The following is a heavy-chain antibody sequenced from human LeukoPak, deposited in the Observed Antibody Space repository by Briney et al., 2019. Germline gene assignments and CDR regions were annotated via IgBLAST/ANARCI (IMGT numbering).Heavy chain of an antibody. CDR3: ARALLYGSGSYSAFDI. D-gene: IGHD3-10*01. CDR1: GYSISSGYY. Sequence: SETLSLTCAVSGYSISSGYYWGWIRPPPGKGLEWIGSIYHSGSTYYNPSLKRRVTISVDTSKNQFSLKLSSVTAADTAVYYCARALLYGSGSYSAFDIWGQGTMVTVSS. CDR2: IYHSGST. J-gene: IGHJ3*02. V-gene: IGHV4-38-2*01.